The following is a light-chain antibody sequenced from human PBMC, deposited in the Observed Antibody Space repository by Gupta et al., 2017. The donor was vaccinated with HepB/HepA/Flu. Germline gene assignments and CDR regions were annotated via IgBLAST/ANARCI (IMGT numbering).Light chain of an antibody. CDR1: RSNIGAGYV. CDR2: GNT. CDR3: QSDDSKLSGSL. V-gene: IGLV1-40*01. J-gene: IGLJ3*02. Sequence: QSVLTQPHSLSCAAGQRLTLSRSASRSNIGAGYVVHRYQQLPGTAPKLLIFGNTQRPSGVPDRFSGSKSGTSASLAITGLQTEEEANYYCQSDDSKLSGSLFGGGTKLTVL.